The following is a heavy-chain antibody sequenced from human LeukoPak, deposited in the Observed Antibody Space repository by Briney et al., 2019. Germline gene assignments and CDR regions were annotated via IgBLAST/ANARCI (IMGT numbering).Heavy chain of an antibody. Sequence: GGSLRLSCAAPGFTFSSYSMNWVRQAPGKGLEWVSSISSSSSYIYYADSVKGRFTISRDNAKNSLYLQMNSLRAEDTAVYYCARVGCSSTSCYKGDYYYYYGMDVWGQGTTVTVSS. CDR1: GFTFSSYS. V-gene: IGHV3-21*01. CDR2: ISSSSSYI. CDR3: ARVGCSSTSCYKGDYYYYYGMDV. J-gene: IGHJ6*02. D-gene: IGHD2-2*02.